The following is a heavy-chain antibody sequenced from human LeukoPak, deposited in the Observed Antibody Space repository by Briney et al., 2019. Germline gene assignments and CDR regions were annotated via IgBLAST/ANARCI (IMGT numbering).Heavy chain of an antibody. CDR1: GGSISSSSYY. J-gene: IGHJ4*02. CDR3: ARHHDSSDWSDY. D-gene: IGHD3-22*01. CDR2: IYYSGST. V-gene: IGHV4-39*01. Sequence: SETLSLTCTVSGGSISSSSYYWGWIRQPPGKGLEWIGSIYYSGSTYYNPSLKSRVTISVDTSENQFSLKLSSVTAADTAVYYCARHHDSSDWSDYWGQGTLVTVSS.